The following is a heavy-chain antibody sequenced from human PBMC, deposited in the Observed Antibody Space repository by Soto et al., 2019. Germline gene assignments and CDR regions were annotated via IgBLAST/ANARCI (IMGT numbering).Heavy chain of an antibody. CDR2: IIPIFGTA. CDR1: GGTFSSYA. J-gene: IGHJ4*02. D-gene: IGHD6-13*01. CDR3: ARGLRYSSSWYPLDY. Sequence: GASVKVSCKASGGTFSSYAISWVRQAPGQGLEWMGGIIPIFGTANYAQKFQGRVTITADESTSTAYMELSSLRSEDTAVYYCARGLRYSSSWYPLDYWGQGTLVTVSS. V-gene: IGHV1-69*13.